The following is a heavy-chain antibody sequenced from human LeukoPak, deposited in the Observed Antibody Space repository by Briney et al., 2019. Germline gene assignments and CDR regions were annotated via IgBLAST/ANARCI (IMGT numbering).Heavy chain of an antibody. CDR2: ISGSGGST. D-gene: IGHD3-22*01. CDR1: GFTFGDYA. CDR3: AKDGYYYDSSGYFYY. Sequence: GGSLRLSCTASGFTFGDYAMSWVRQAPGKGPEWVSAISGSGGSTYYADSVKGRFTISRDNSKNTLYLQMNSLRAEDTAVYYCAKDGYYYDSSGYFYYWGQGTLVTVSS. V-gene: IGHV3-23*01. J-gene: IGHJ4*02.